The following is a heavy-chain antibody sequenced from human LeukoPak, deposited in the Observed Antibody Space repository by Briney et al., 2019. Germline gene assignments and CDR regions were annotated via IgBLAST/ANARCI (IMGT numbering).Heavy chain of an antibody. J-gene: IGHJ4*02. CDR1: GFTFSSYS. CDR2: ISSSSSTI. Sequence: GGSLRLSCAASGFTFSSYSMNWVRQAPGEGLERVSYISSSSSTIYYADSVKGRFTISRDNAKNSLYLQMNSLRAEDTAVYYCGRIAGTIDYWGQGTLVTVSS. D-gene: IGHD2-15*01. V-gene: IGHV3-48*01. CDR3: GRIAGTIDY.